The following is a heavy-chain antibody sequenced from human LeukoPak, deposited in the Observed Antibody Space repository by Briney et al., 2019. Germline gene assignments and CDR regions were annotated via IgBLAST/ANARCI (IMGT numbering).Heavy chain of an antibody. CDR3: ARGFVEFNSGYSPYFDY. CDR1: GDSLSSGGYY. Sequence: PSETLSLTCTVSGDSLSSGGYYWSWIRQHPGKGLEWIGYIYYSGTTYYNPSLKSRVTISVDTSKNQFSLKLTSATAADTAMYYCARGFVEFNSGYSPYFDYWGQGTLVPVSS. J-gene: IGHJ4*02. CDR2: IYYSGTT. D-gene: IGHD3-22*01. V-gene: IGHV4-31*03.